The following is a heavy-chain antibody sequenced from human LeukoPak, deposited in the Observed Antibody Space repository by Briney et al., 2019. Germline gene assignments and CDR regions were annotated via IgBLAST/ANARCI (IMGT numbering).Heavy chain of an antibody. CDR3: ARGDDILTGYEDAFDI. J-gene: IGHJ3*02. V-gene: IGHV3-48*03. CDR1: GFTFSSYE. Sequence: AGGSLRLTCAASGFTFSSYEMNWVRQAPGKGLEWVSYISSSGSTIYYADSVKGRFTISRDNAKSSLYLQMNSLRAEDTAVYYCARGDDILTGYEDAFDIWGQGTMVTVSS. CDR2: ISSSGSTI. D-gene: IGHD3-9*01.